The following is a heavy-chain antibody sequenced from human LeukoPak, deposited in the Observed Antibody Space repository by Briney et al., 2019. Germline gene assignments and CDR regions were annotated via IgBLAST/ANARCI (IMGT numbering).Heavy chain of an antibody. CDR2: INHSGST. D-gene: IGHD1-26*01. Sequence: SETLSLTXAVYGGSFGGYYWSWIRQSPGKGLEWIGEINHSGSTYYNPSLKSRVTISVDTSKNQFSLKLSSVTAADTAVYYCVREGGVGATDYWGQGTLVTVSS. J-gene: IGHJ4*02. CDR1: GGSFGGYY. CDR3: VREGGVGATDY. V-gene: IGHV4-34*01.